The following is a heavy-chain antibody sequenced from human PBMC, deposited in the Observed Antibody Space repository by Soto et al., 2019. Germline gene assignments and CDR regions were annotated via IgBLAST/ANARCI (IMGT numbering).Heavy chain of an antibody. D-gene: IGHD2-15*01. CDR3: ARDQGYCSGGSCYVAGY. CDR1: GFTFSSYW. J-gene: IGHJ4*02. V-gene: IGHV3-74*01. CDR2: INSDGSST. Sequence: EVQLVESGGGLVQPGGSQRLSCAASGFTFSSYWMHWVRQAPGKGLVWVSRINSDGSSTSYADSVKGRFTISRDNAKNTVDLQMSSLRAEDTAVYYCARDQGYCSGGSCYVAGYWGQGTLVTVSS.